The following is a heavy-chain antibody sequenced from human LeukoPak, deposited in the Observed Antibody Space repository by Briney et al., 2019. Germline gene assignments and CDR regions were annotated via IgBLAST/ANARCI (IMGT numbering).Heavy chain of an antibody. J-gene: IGHJ4*02. CDR3: VGGRQWQAFDS. Sequence: PSETLSLTCTVSGGSISSYYWSWIRQPPGKGLEWIGNIHNVEDINYNPSLRSRVSISVDTSRNQFSLNVISVTAADTAVYYCVGGRQWQAFDSWGQGVLVTVSS. V-gene: IGHV4-59*08. D-gene: IGHD6-19*01. CDR2: IHNVEDI. CDR1: GGSISSYY.